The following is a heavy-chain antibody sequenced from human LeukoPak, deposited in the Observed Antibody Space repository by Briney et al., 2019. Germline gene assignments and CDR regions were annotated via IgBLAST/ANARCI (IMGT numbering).Heavy chain of an antibody. CDR3: ARLNGRNTAKGYYFEY. Sequence: SETLSLTCTVSGGSISRYYWCWIRQRPGKGLEWVGYNYYCGSTNYNPSLNNRVSKSVDTSMNQFSLKLYSVTAADTAVYYCARLNGRNTAKGYYFEYWGQGTLVTVSS. CDR1: GGSISRYY. D-gene: IGHD5-18*01. CDR2: NYYCGST. J-gene: IGHJ4*02. V-gene: IGHV4-59*08.